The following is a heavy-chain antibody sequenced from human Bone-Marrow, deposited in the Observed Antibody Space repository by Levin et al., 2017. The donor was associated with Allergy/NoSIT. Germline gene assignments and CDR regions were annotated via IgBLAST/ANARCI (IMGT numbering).Heavy chain of an antibody. CDR3: AKGHFGDFDPIAFDY. CDR1: GFNFSSYY. D-gene: IGHD4-17*01. V-gene: IGHV3-30*18. CDR2: ISFDGSNK. J-gene: IGHJ4*02. Sequence: GGSLRLSCEASGFNFSSYYMHWVRQAPGKGLEWLAVISFDGSNKYYGDSVKGRFPISRDNSKNTLYLQMNSLRADDTAVYFCAKGHFGDFDPIAFDYWGQGTRVTVSS.